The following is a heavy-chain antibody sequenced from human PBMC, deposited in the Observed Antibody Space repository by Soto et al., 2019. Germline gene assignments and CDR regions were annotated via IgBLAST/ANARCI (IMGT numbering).Heavy chain of an antibody. CDR1: GFTFSSYE. CDR2: ISSSGSTI. CDR3: AREVVVAAYFDY. Sequence: GGSLRLSCAASGFTFSSYEMNWVRQAPGKGLEWVSYISSSGSTIYYADSVKGRFTISRDNAKNSLYLQMNSLRAEDTAVYYCAREVVVAAYFDYWGQGTLVTVSS. V-gene: IGHV3-48*03. D-gene: IGHD2-15*01. J-gene: IGHJ4*02.